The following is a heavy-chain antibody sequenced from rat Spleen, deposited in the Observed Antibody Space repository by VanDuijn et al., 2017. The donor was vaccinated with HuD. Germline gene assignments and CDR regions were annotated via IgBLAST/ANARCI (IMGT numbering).Heavy chain of an antibody. CDR1: GFTFSDYG. CDR3: TRRHYGYTDYFDY. J-gene: IGHJ2*01. D-gene: IGHD1-9*01. Sequence: EVQLVESGGGLVQPGRSLKLSCAASGFTFSDYGVAWVRQAPTTGLEWVATISYGDSSGHSATYYRDSVKGRFTISRDNAKSILSLQMDSLRSDDTATYYCTRRHYGYTDYFDYWGQGVMVTVSS. V-gene: IGHV5-29*01. CDR2: ISYGDSSGHSAT.